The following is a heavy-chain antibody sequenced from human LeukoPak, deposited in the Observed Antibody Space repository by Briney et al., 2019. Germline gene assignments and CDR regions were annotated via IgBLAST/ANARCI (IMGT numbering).Heavy chain of an antibody. V-gene: IGHV1-2*02. CDR2: INPNSGGT. CDR3: ARDQGGSGSFDL. J-gene: IGHJ5*02. CDR1: GYTFTDSY. Sequence: ASVRVSSTASGYTFTDSYMHSVRPAPGQGRGWMGWINPNSGGTNYTQKLQGRVTMTRDPSISTAYMELSRLRSDDTAVYYCARDQGGSGSFDLWGQGTLVTVSS. D-gene: IGHD6-25*01.